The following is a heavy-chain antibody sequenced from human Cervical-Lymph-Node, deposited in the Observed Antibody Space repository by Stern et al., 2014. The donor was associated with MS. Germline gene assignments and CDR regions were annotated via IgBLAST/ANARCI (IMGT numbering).Heavy chain of an antibody. CDR3: GTTGWDLFPWNRFDP. CDR1: GGSISRSGYY. D-gene: IGHD1-26*01. CDR2: IHDSGST. Sequence: VQLEESGPGLVKPSQTLSLTCTVSGGSISRSGYYWSWIRQPADKGLEWIGRIHDSGSTYYNPFLKSRVTISMDTAKNPFSLKLTSVAAADTALYYCGTTGWDLFPWNRFDPWGQGTLVTGPS. J-gene: IGHJ5*02. V-gene: IGHV4-61*02.